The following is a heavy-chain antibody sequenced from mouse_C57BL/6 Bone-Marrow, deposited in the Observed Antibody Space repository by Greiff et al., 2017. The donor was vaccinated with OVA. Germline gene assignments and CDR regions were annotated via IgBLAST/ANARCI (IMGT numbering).Heavy chain of an antibody. D-gene: IGHD2-5*01. V-gene: IGHV1-22*01. J-gene: IGHJ2*01. CDR3: ARWAYYSNYFDY. CDR1: GYTFTDYN. CDR2: INPNNGGT. Sequence: EVKLQQSGPELVKPGASVKMSCKASGYTFTDYNMHWVKQSHGKSLEWIGYINPNNGGTSYNQKFKGKATLTVNKSSSTAYMELRSLTSEDSAVYYCARWAYYSNYFDYWGQGTTLTVSS.